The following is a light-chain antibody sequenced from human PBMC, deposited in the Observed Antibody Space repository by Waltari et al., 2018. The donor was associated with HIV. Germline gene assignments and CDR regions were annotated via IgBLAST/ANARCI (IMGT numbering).Light chain of an antibody. CDR2: ATN. CDR3: VLYMGSGIPM. V-gene: IGLV8-61*01. J-gene: IGLJ3*02. Sequence: QTVVTQEPSLSVSPGGTITLTCGLNSGSVSTSYSPSWYQQPPAQAPRTLVYATNTRSSGVPDRFSGTILGNKAALTITGAQADDDSAFYCVLYMGSGIPMFGGGTKLTVL. CDR1: SGSVSTSYS.